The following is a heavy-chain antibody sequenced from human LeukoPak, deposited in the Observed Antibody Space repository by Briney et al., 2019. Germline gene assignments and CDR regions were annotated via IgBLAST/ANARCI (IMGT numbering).Heavy chain of an antibody. CDR3: ASRGR. V-gene: IGHV4-61*09. CDR2: INHTGST. J-gene: IGHJ4*02. Sequence: PSQTLSLTCTVPGGSISSGSYYWSWIRQPAGKGLEWIGEINHTGSTNYNPSLKSRVTISIDTAKNQFSLKLNSVTAADTAVYYCASRGRWGQGTLVTVSS. D-gene: IGHD3-16*01. CDR1: GGSISSGSYY.